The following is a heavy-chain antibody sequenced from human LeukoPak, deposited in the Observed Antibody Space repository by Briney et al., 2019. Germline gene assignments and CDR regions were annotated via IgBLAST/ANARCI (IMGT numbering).Heavy chain of an antibody. Sequence: GASVKVSCKASGGTFSSYAISWVRQAPGQGLEWMGGIIPIFGTANYAQKFQGRVTITADESTNTAYMELSSLRSEDTAVYYCARASPYGDYVEDYWGQGTLVTVSS. CDR2: IIPIFGTA. CDR1: GGTFSSYA. V-gene: IGHV1-69*13. CDR3: ARASPYGDYVEDY. J-gene: IGHJ4*02. D-gene: IGHD4-17*01.